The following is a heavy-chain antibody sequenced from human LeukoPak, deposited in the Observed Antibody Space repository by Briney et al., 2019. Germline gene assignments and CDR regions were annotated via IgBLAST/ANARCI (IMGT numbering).Heavy chain of an antibody. CDR3: AKDRGIQLWLLDY. CDR2: ISWDGGST. D-gene: IGHD5-18*01. J-gene: IGHJ4*02. CDR1: GFTFDDYT. V-gene: IGHV3-43*01. Sequence: GGSLRLSCAASGFTFDDYTMHWVRQAPGKGLEWVSLISWDGGSTYYADSVKGRFTISRDNSKNSLYLQMNNLRTEDTALYYCAKDRGIQLWLLDYWGQGTLVTVSS.